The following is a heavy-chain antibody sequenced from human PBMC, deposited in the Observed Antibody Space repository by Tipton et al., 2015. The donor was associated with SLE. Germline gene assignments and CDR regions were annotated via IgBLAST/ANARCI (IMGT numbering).Heavy chain of an antibody. CDR2: IAYDGSTK. CDR1: GFTFSSYA. D-gene: IGHD6-13*01. Sequence: SLRLSCAASGFTFSSYAIHWVRQAPGKGLEWVAVIAYDGSTKYYGDSVKGRFTISRDDSKSTLYLQMDSLRAEDTAVYYCAREGDSAAGGPLDFWGQGTLVTVSS. CDR3: AREGDSAAGGPLDF. J-gene: IGHJ4*02. V-gene: IGHV3-30*03.